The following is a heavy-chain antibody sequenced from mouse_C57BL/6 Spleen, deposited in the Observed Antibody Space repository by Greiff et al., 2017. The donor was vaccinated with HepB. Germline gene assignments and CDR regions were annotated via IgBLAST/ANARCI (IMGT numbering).Heavy chain of an antibody. CDR3: ARGDDYGAMDY. Sequence: ESGPGLVKPSQSLSLTCSVTGYSITSGYYWNWIRQFPGNKLEWMGYISYDGSNNYNPSLKNRISITRDTSKNQFFLKLNSVTTEDTATYYCARGDDYGAMDYWGQGTSVTVSS. CDR1: GYSITSGYY. CDR2: ISYDGSN. V-gene: IGHV3-6*01. J-gene: IGHJ4*01.